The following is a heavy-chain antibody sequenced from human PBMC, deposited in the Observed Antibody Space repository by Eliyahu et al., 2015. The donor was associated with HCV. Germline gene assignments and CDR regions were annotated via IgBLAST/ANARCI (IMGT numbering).Heavy chain of an antibody. CDR1: GYTFPXYY. D-gene: IGHD1-26*01. CDR3: AREGGVGATAYFDF. J-gene: IGHJ4*02. Sequence: QVHLAQSGTDVKPPGASVKVSCKASGYTFPXYYIPWVRQAPGHGLQWLGMINPGGVTTNYAQRFQGRLTVTRDTSTGTVYMELHSLTSEDTAVYYCAREGGVGATAYFDFWGQGTLVTVSS. V-gene: IGHV1-46*01. CDR2: INPGGVTT.